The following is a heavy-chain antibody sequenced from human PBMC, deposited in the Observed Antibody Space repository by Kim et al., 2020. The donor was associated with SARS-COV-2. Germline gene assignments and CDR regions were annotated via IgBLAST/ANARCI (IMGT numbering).Heavy chain of an antibody. J-gene: IGHJ4*02. CDR3: ARGKGVVLAVFDY. D-gene: IGHD2-21*01. Sequence: YNPSLKSRVTISVGTSKSQFSLELSSVTAADTAVYYCARGKGVVLAVFDYWGQGTLVTVSS. V-gene: IGHV4-34*01.